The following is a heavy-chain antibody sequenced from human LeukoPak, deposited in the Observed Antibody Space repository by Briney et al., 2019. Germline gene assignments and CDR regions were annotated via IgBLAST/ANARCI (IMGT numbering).Heavy chain of an antibody. J-gene: IGHJ4*02. CDR1: RFTFSSYS. Sequence: GVSLRLSCAASRFTFSSYSMNWVRQAPGKGLEGVSYISSSSSTIYYADSVKGRFTISRDNAKNSLYLQMNTLRAEDTAGYYCARDTNQYDSSGYSHDCWGQGTLVTVSS. CDR3: ARDTNQYDSSGYSHDC. CDR2: ISSSSSTI. D-gene: IGHD3-22*01. V-gene: IGHV3-48*01.